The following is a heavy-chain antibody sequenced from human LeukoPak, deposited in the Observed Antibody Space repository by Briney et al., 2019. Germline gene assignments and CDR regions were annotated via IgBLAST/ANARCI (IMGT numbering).Heavy chain of an antibody. D-gene: IGHD1-20*01. CDR3: ARRRYNWNAIDY. Sequence: GGSLRLSCAASGFTFSDYYMSWIRQTPGKGLEWVSYISSSGSTLYYADSVKGRITISRDNAKNSLYLQMNSLRAEDTAVYYCARRRYNWNAIDYWGQGTLVTVSS. CDR2: ISSSGSTL. CDR1: GFTFSDYY. V-gene: IGHV3-11*01. J-gene: IGHJ4*02.